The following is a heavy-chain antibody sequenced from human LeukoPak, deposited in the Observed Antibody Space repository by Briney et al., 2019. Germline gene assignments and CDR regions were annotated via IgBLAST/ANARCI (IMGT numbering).Heavy chain of an antibody. Sequence: NPGGSLRLSCAASGFTFSDYYMSWIRQAPGKGLEWVSYISSSGSTIYYADSVKGRFTISRDNAKNSLYLQMNSLRAEDTAVYYCARVPWIQLWLRYFDYWGQGTLVTVSS. V-gene: IGHV3-11*01. CDR2: ISSSGSTI. CDR3: ARVPWIQLWLRYFDY. CDR1: GFTFSDYY. D-gene: IGHD5-18*01. J-gene: IGHJ4*02.